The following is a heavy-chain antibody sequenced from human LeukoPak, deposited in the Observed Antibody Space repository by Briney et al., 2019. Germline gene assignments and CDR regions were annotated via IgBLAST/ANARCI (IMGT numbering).Heavy chain of an antibody. J-gene: IGHJ4*02. CDR1: GFTFSSYS. CDR3: AKGSSGGRPYYFDY. Sequence: GGSLRLSCAASGFTFSSYSMNWVRQAPGKGLEWVSSISSSSSYIYYAESVKGRFTISRDNSKNTLHLQMNSLRAEDTAVYYCAKGSSGGRPYYFDYWGQGTLVTVSS. V-gene: IGHV3-21*04. D-gene: IGHD6-6*01. CDR2: ISSSSSYI.